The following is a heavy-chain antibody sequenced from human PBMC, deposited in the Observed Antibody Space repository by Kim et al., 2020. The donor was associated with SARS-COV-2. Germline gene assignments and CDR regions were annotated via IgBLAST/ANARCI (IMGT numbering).Heavy chain of an antibody. V-gene: IGHV5-51*01. CDR3: ARPVGSYYDILTGYYSYFEY. D-gene: IGHD3-9*01. CDR1: GYSFTSYW. Sequence: GESLKISCKGSGYSFTSYWIGWVRQMPGKGLEWMGIIYPGDSDTRYSPSFQGQVTISVDKSISTAYLQWSSLKASDTAMYYCARPVGSYYDILTGYYSYFEYWGQGTLVTVSS. J-gene: IGHJ4*02. CDR2: IYPGDSDT.